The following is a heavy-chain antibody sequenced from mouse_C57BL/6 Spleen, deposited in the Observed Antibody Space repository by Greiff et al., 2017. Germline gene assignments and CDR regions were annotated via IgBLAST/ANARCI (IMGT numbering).Heavy chain of an antibody. CDR1: GFTFSDYG. Sequence: EVQRVESGGGLVKPGGSLKLSCAASGFTFSDYGMHWVRQAPEKGLEWVGYISSGSSTIYYADTVKGRSTISRDNSMHTLFLQMTSLRSEDTAMYYCAKVDKYYAMDYWGPGTSVTVSS. D-gene: IGHD1-1*01. CDR2: ISSGSSTI. J-gene: IGHJ4*01. CDR3: AKVDKYYAMDY. V-gene: IGHV5-17*01.